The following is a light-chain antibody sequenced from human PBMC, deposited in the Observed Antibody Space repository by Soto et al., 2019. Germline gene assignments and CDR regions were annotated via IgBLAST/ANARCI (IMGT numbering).Light chain of an antibody. Sequence: QSVLTQPPSASGTPGQRVPISCSGSSSNIGSKTVNWYQQLPGTAPRLLIHSDNQRPSGVPDRFSGSRSGTSASLAISGLQSEGEADYYCASWDDSLNGGVFGGGTKLTVL. J-gene: IGLJ3*02. V-gene: IGLV1-44*01. CDR3: ASWDDSLNGGV. CDR1: SSNIGSKT. CDR2: SDN.